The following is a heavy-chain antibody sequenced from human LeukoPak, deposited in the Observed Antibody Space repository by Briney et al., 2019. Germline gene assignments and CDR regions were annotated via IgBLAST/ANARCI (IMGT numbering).Heavy chain of an antibody. CDR3: ARGGGAARLFDY. D-gene: IGHD6-6*01. CDR1: GFTFSNSA. J-gene: IGHJ4*02. CDR2: IYSGGNT. Sequence: GGSLRLSRAASGFTFSNSAITWVRQAPGKGLEWVSVIYSGGNTYYADSVKGRFTISRHNSTNTLYLQMNSLRTEDTAVYYCARGGGAARLFDYWGQGTLVTVSS. V-gene: IGHV3-53*04.